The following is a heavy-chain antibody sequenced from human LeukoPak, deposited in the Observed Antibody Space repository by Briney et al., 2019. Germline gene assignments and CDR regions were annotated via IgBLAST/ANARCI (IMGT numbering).Heavy chain of an antibody. Sequence: SETLSLTCTVSGGSISSYYWSWIRQPAGKGLEWIGRIYTSGSTNYNPSLKSRVTMSVDTSKNQSSLKLSSVTAADTAVYYRGRDRGQYYDSSGYALWGQGTLVTVSS. CDR1: GGSISSYY. CDR3: GRDRGQYYDSSGYAL. J-gene: IGHJ4*02. D-gene: IGHD3-22*01. CDR2: IYTSGST. V-gene: IGHV4-4*07.